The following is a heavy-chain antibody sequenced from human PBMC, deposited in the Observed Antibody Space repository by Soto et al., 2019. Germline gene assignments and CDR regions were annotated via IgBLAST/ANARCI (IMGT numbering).Heavy chain of an antibody. D-gene: IGHD6-19*01. V-gene: IGHV3-30-3*01. CDR1: GFTFSSYA. CDR3: ARDLPVAGFYYYYGMDV. J-gene: IGHJ6*02. Sequence: QVQLVESGGGVVQPGRSLRLSCAASGFTFSSYAMHWVRQAPGKGLEWVAVISYDGSNKYYADSVKGRFTISRDNSKNTLYLQMNSLRAEDTAVYYCARDLPVAGFYYYYGMDVWGQGITVTVSS. CDR2: ISYDGSNK.